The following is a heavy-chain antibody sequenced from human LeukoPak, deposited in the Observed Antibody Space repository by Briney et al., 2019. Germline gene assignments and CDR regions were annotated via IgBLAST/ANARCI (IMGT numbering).Heavy chain of an antibody. V-gene: IGHV3-7*01. J-gene: IGHJ5*02. CDR3: ARVARYCSGGTCSWFDP. CDR1: GFSFSSKW. Sequence: GGSLRPSCAASGFSFSSKWMSWVRQAPGKGLEWVANINQDGTEKYYVDSLKGRFTISRDNAKNSLYLQMNSLRADDTAVYYCARVARYCSGGTCSWFDPWGQGTLVTVSS. D-gene: IGHD2-15*01. CDR2: INQDGTEK.